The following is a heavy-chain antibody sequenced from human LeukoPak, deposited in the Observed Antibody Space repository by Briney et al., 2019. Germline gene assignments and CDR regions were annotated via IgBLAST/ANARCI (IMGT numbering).Heavy chain of an antibody. J-gene: IGHJ4*02. V-gene: IGHV1-2*02. CDR2: INPNSGGT. D-gene: IGHD6-6*01. CDR3: ARSRRMATHSSSASDY. CDR1: GYTFTGYY. Sequence: ASVKVYCKASGYTFTGYYMHWVRQAPGQGLEWMGWINPNSGGTNYAQKFQGRVTMTRDTSISTAYMEMSRLRSDDTAVYYCARSRRMATHSSSASDYWGQGTLVTVSS.